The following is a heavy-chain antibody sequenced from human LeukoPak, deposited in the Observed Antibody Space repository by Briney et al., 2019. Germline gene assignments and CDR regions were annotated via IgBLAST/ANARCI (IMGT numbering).Heavy chain of an antibody. CDR2: IYTSGST. D-gene: IGHD3-22*01. J-gene: IGHJ4*02. Sequence: PSETLSLTCTVSGGSISSYYWSWIRQPPGKGLEWIGRIYTSGSTNYNPSLKSRVTMSVDTSKDQFSLKLSSATAADTAVYYCARHDYDTTDLWGQGTLVTVSS. CDR3: ARHDYDTTDL. CDR1: GGSISSYY. V-gene: IGHV4-4*07.